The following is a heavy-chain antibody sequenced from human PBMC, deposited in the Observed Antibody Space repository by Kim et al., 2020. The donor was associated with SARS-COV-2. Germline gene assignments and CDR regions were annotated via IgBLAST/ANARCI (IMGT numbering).Heavy chain of an antibody. J-gene: IGHJ6*02. CDR1: GYTLTELS. D-gene: IGHD2-2*01. CDR3: ATHPPYCSSTSCYYYGMDV. CDR2: FDPEDGET. V-gene: IGHV1-24*01. Sequence: ASVKVSCKVSGYTLTELSMHWVRQAPGKGLEWMGGFDPEDGETIYAQKFQGRVTMTEDTSTDTAYMELSSLRSDDTAVYYCATHPPYCSSTSCYYYGMDVWGQGTTVTVSS.